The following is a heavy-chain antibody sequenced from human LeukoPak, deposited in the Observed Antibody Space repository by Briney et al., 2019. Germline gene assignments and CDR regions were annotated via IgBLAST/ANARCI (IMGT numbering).Heavy chain of an antibody. D-gene: IGHD4/OR15-4a*01. CDR2: ISYDGNHI. Sequence: GRSLRLSCAASGFVFRSYPMQWVRQAPGKGLEWVTIISYDGNHIFYADSVKGRFTISRDNSKNTLFLQMNSLRAEDTAVYYCARRAGAYSHPYDYWGQGTLVTVSS. V-gene: IGHV3-30*14. J-gene: IGHJ4*02. CDR1: GFVFRSYP. CDR3: ARRAGAYSHPYDY.